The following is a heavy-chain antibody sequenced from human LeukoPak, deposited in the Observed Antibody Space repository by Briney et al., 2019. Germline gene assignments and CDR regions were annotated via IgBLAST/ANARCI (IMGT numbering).Heavy chain of an antibody. CDR1: RFTFSSYA. J-gene: IGHJ6*04. V-gene: IGHV3-30*04. Sequence: GGSLRLSCAASRFTFSSYAMHWVRQAPGKGLEWVAVISYDGSNKYYADSVKGRFTISRDNSKNTLYLQMNSLRAEDTAVYYCARDQGGYDPVYYYGMDVWGKGTTVTVSS. CDR3: ARDQGGYDPVYYYGMDV. D-gene: IGHD5-12*01. CDR2: ISYDGSNK.